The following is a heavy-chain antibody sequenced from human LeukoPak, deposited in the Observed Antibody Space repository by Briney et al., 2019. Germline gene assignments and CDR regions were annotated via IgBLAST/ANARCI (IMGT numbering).Heavy chain of an antibody. CDR1: GFTFSSYA. Sequence: PGGSLRLSCAASGFTFSSYAMHWVRQAPGKGLECVAVISYDGSNKYYADSVKGRFTISRDNSKNTLYLQMNSLGAEDTAVYYCARTHYYDSSGYYYGIDYWGQGTLVTISS. J-gene: IGHJ4*02. V-gene: IGHV3-30-3*01. CDR2: ISYDGSNK. D-gene: IGHD3-22*01. CDR3: ARTHYYDSSGYYYGIDY.